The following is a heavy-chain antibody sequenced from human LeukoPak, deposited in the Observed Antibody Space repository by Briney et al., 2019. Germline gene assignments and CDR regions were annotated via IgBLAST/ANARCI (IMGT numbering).Heavy chain of an antibody. CDR2: ISTYNGNT. CDR3: AKIAYGANFFDY. V-gene: IGHV1-18*01. CDR1: GYTFTNYD. J-gene: IGHJ4*02. Sequence: ASVTVSCKASGYTFTNYDINWVRQAPGQGLEWMGWISTYNGNTYYAQKLQGRVTMTTDTSTSTVYMELRSLRSDDTAVYYCAKIAYGANFFDYWGQGTLVTVSS. D-gene: IGHD4/OR15-4a*01.